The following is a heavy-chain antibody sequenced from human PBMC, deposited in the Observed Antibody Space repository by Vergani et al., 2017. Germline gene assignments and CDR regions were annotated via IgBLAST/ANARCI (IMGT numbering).Heavy chain of an antibody. J-gene: IGHJ4*02. D-gene: IGHD4-17*01. V-gene: IGHV3-23*01. CDR3: AKENGDSFFDY. Sequence: EVQLLESGGGLVQPGGSLRLSCAASGFTFSSYAMSWVRQAPGKGLEWVSAISESGDNTYYPDSVRGRFTISRDNSKNTVYLQLNSLRAEDTAVYYCAKENGDSFFDYWGQGTLVTVSS. CDR2: ISESGDNT. CDR1: GFTFSSYA.